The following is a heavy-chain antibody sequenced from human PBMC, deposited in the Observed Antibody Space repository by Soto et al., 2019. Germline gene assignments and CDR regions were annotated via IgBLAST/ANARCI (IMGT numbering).Heavy chain of an antibody. Sequence: EVQLLESGGGLVQPGGSLRLSCAASGFTFSSYAMSWVRQAPGKGLEWVSAISGSGGSTYYADSVKGRFTISRDNSKNTLYLQLNSLGAEDTAVYYCAKVDGSGSYGYYCYGRDVWGQGTTVTVSS. CDR3: AKVDGSGSYGYYCYGRDV. CDR1: GFTFSSYA. J-gene: IGHJ6*02. CDR2: ISGSGGST. V-gene: IGHV3-23*01. D-gene: IGHD3-10*01.